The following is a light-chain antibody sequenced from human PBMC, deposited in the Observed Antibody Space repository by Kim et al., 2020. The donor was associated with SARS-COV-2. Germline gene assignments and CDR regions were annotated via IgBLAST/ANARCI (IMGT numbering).Light chain of an antibody. CDR3: ASWDDSLV. Sequence: GPPGQRVTISCSGSSSNIGSDYVYWYQQLPGTAPKLLIYRNNQRPSGVPDRFSGSKSGTSASLAISGLRSEDEADYYCASWDDSLVFGGGTQLTVL. V-gene: IGLV1-47*01. CDR1: SSNIGSDY. J-gene: IGLJ2*01. CDR2: RNN.